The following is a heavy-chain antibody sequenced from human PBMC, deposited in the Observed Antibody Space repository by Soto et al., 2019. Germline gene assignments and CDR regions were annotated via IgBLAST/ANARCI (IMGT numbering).Heavy chain of an antibody. CDR3: ARTNTYYDYVWGSYRTLHYYYYYGMDV. CDR2: ISSSSSYI. J-gene: IGHJ6*02. CDR1: GFTFSSYS. V-gene: IGHV3-21*01. D-gene: IGHD3-16*02. Sequence: ESQRLSCAASGFTFSSYSMNWVRQAPGKGLEWVSSISSSSSYIYYADSVKGRFTISRDNAKNSLYLQMNSLRAEDTAVYYCARTNTYYDYVWGSYRTLHYYYYYGMDVWGQGTTVTVSS.